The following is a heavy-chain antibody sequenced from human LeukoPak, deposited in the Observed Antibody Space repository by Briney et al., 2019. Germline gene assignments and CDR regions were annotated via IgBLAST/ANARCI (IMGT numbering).Heavy chain of an antibody. CDR3: ARHPIFGRGMDV. V-gene: IGHV4-39*01. D-gene: IGHD3-3*01. CDR2: IYYSGST. Sequence: SETQSLTCTVSGGSISRSDYYWGWIRQPPGKGLEWIWTIYYSGSTCYNPSLKSRVTISVDTSMNQFSLKLSSVTAADTAVYYCARHPIFGRGMDVWGQGTTVTVSS. J-gene: IGHJ6*02. CDR1: GGSISRSDYY.